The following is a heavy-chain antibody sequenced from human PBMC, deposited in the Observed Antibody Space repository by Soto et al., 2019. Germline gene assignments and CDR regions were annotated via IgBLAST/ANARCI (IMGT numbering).Heavy chain of an antibody. CDR2: INHSGST. V-gene: IGHV4-34*01. Sequence: SETLSLTCTVYGGSFSGYYWSWIRQPPGKGLEWIGEINHSGSTNYYPSLKSRVTISVDTSKNQFPLKLSSVTAADTAVYYCARSNPPLGGMDVWGQGTTVTVS. CDR3: ARSNPPLGGMDV. J-gene: IGHJ6*02. CDR1: GGSFSGYY.